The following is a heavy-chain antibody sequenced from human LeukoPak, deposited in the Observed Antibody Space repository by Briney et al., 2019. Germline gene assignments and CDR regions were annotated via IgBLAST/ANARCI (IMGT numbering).Heavy chain of an antibody. Sequence: GESLKISCKGSGYSFTSYWIGWVRQMPGKGLEWMGIIYPGDSDTRYSPSFQGRVTISADKSISTAYLQWSSLKASDTAMYYCARPGTYCSGGSCYPTKGYYFDYWGQGTLVTVSS. CDR3: ARPGTYCSGGSCYPTKGYYFDY. J-gene: IGHJ4*02. V-gene: IGHV5-51*01. CDR1: GYSFTSYW. CDR2: IYPGDSDT. D-gene: IGHD2-15*01.